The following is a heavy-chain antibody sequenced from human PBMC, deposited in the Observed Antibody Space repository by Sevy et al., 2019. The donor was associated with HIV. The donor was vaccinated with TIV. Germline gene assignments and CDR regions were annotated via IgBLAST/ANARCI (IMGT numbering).Heavy chain of an antibody. CDR1: GFTFSANW. D-gene: IGHD3-16*01. Sequence: SGCLRLSCAASGFTFSANWMNWVRQAPGKGLEWVANIKGDGSDKHYVDSVEGRFTISRDNAKNLLYLQMNSLRVEDTAVYYCAHETFGRFESWGQGTLVTVSS. CDR2: IKGDGSDK. CDR3: AHETFGRFES. V-gene: IGHV3-7*01. J-gene: IGHJ4*02.